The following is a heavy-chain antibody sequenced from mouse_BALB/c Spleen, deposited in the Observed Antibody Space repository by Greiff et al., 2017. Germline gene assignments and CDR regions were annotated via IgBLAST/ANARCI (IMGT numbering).Heavy chain of an antibody. CDR3: ARDKGLRRTDYYAMDY. D-gene: IGHD2-4*01. J-gene: IGHJ4*01. V-gene: IGHV5-6-3*01. CDR2: INSNGGST. Sequence: EVKLMESGGGLVQPGGSLKLSCAASGFTFSSYGMSWVRQTPDKRLELVATINSNGGSTYYPDSVKGRFTISRDNAKNTLYLQMSSLKSEDTAMYYCARDKGLRRTDYYAMDYWGQGTSVTVSS. CDR1: GFTFSSYG.